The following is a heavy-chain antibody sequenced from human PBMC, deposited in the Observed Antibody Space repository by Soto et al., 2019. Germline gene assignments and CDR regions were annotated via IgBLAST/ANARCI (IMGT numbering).Heavy chain of an antibody. CDR2: IYASGTT. Sequence: QVQLQESGPGLVKPSESLFLTCTVSGGSVNDYYWSWIRQPAGKGLEWIGRIYASGTTNYNPSLKSRVTLSIDTSKNQFSLMLSSVTAADTAVYFCAGQRWLQLRVSFDFWGQGAQVTVSS. J-gene: IGHJ4*02. V-gene: IGHV4-4*07. CDR3: AGQRWLQLRVSFDF. CDR1: GGSVNDYY. D-gene: IGHD5-12*01.